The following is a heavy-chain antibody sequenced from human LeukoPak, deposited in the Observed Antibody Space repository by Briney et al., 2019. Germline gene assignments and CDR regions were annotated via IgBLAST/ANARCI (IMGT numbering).Heavy chain of an antibody. D-gene: IGHD4-17*01. J-gene: IGHJ4*02. V-gene: IGHV4-59*01. CDR2: IYYSGST. CDR3: ARVATVTTGFDY. CDR1: GSSISSYY. Sequence: SETLSLTCTVSGSSISSYYWSWIRQPPGKGLEWIGYIYYSGSTNYNPSLKSRVTISVDTSKNQFSLKLSSVTAADTAVYYCARVATVTTGFDYWGQGTLVTVSS.